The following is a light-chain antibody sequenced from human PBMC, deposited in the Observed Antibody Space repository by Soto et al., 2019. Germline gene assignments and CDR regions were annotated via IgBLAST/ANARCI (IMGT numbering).Light chain of an antibody. J-gene: IGKJ1*01. CDR3: QQNYGTPGT. CDR2: GAN. CDR1: QSISRY. Sequence: DIQLTHSPSSLSASVGDRITITCRSSQSISRYLNWYQQRPGTAPKVLIFGANSLQSGVPSRFSGSGSGKEFTLTISSLQPEDFATYYCQQNYGTPGTFGQGTKVDIX. V-gene: IGKV1-39*01.